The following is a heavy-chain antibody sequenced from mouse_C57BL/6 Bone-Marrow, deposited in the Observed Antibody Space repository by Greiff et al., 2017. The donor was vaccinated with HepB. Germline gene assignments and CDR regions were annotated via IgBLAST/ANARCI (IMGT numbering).Heavy chain of an antibody. J-gene: IGHJ2*01. D-gene: IGHD1-1*01. Sequence: EVQLVESGGGLVKPGGSLKLSCAASGFTFSSYAMSWVRQTPEKRLEWVATISDGGSYTYYPDNVKGRFTISRDNAKNNLYLQMSHLKSEDTAMYYCARGPITTVVALDYWGQGTTLTVSS. V-gene: IGHV5-4*01. CDR3: ARGPITTVVALDY. CDR1: GFTFSSYA. CDR2: ISDGGSYT.